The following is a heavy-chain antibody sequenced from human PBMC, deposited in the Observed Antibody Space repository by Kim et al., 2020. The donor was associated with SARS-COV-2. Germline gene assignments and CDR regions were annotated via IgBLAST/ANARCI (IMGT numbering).Heavy chain of an antibody. CDR1: GYTFTSYD. Sequence: ASVKVSCKASGYTFTSYDINWVRQATGQGLEWMGWMNPNSGNTGYAQKFQGRVTMTRNTSISTAYMELSSLRSEDTAVYYCAIVGTRQWLVRARYYGMDVWGQGTTVTVSS. CDR2: MNPNSGNT. CDR3: AIVGTRQWLVRARYYGMDV. J-gene: IGHJ6*02. V-gene: IGHV1-8*01. D-gene: IGHD6-19*01.